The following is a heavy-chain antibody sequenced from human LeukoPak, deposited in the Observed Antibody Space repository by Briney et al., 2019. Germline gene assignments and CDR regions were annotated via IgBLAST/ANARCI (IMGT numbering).Heavy chain of an antibody. CDR3: AREGTDFWSGYLNYYMDV. D-gene: IGHD3-3*01. J-gene: IGHJ6*03. V-gene: IGHV3-48*03. Sequence: PGGSLRLSCAASGFTFSSYEMNLVRQAPGKGLEWVSYISSSGSTIYYADSVKGRFNISRDNAKNSLYLQMNSLRAEDTAVYYCAREGTDFWSGYLNYYMDVWGKGTTVTVSS. CDR2: ISSSGSTI. CDR1: GFTFSSYE.